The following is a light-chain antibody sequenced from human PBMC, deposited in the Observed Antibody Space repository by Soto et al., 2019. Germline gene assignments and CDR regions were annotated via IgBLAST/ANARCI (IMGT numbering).Light chain of an antibody. CDR3: QQFNSYPFT. CDR2: DAS. CDR1: QGISSA. Sequence: AIQLTQSPSSLSASVGDRVTITCRASQGISSALAGYQQKPGKAPKLLIYDASSLESGVPSRFSGSGSGTDFTLTISSLQPEDFATYYCQQFNSYPFTFGPGTKVDIK. V-gene: IGKV1-13*02. J-gene: IGKJ3*01.